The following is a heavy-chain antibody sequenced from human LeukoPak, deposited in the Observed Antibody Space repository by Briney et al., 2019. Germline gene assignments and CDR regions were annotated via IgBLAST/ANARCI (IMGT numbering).Heavy chain of an antibody. J-gene: IGHJ4*02. D-gene: IGHD3-22*01. Sequence: SETLSLTCIVSGGSISSYYWSWIRQPPGKGLEWIGYIYYSGSTNYNPSLKSRVTISVDTSKNQFSLELSSVTAADTAVYYCAGTYDSSGYYFDYWAREPWSPSPQ. CDR3: AGTYDSSGYYFDY. CDR2: IYYSGST. V-gene: IGHV4-59*08. CDR1: GGSISSYY.